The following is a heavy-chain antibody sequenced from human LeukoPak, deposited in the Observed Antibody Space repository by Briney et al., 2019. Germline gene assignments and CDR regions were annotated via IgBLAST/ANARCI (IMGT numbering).Heavy chain of an antibody. D-gene: IGHD1-26*01. V-gene: IGHV3-7*01. CDR3: ATYSGPDKWDASDM. Sequence: PGGSLRLSCAASGFTFSSYAMTWVRQAPGKGLEWVATTRVDGSTEYPVDSMKGRFTISRDNAKNSLHLQMNSLRAEDTAVYYCATYSGPDKWDASDMWGQGTLVTVSS. CDR1: GFTFSSYA. CDR2: TRVDGSTE. J-gene: IGHJ3*02.